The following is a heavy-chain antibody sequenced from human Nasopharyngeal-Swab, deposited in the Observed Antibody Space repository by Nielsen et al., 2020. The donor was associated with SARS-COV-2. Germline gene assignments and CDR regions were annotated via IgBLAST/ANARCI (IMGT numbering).Heavy chain of an antibody. V-gene: IGHV2-5*02. J-gene: IGHJ6*02. CDR3: ARYIPTGGMDV. D-gene: IGHD1-14*01. CDR2: LYWDDDK. CDR1: GFPLSPSGVG. Sequence: SGPTLVHPTQPLTLTCTFSGFPLSPSGVGVGWIRQPPGKALEWLALLYWDDDKRYSTSLKSRLTITKDTSKNQVVLTMTNLDPVDTATYYCARYIPTGGMDVWGQGTTVTVSS.